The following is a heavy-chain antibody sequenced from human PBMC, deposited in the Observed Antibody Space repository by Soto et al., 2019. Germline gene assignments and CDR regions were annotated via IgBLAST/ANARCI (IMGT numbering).Heavy chain of an antibody. V-gene: IGHV2-70*01. D-gene: IGHD6-13*01. CDR3: ARIGSSSWDFDY. J-gene: IGHJ4*02. CDR1: GFSLSTSGMC. Sequence: SGPTLVNPTQTLTLTCTFSGFSLSTSGMCVSWIRQPPGKALEWLALIDWDDDKYYSTSLKTRLTISKDTSKKQVVLTMTNMDPVDTATYYCARIGSSSWDFDYWGQGTLVTVSS. CDR2: IDWDDDK.